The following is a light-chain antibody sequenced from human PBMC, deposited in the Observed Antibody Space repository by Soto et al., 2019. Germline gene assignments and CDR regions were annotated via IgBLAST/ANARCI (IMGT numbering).Light chain of an antibody. CDR2: GAS. Sequence: EIVMTQSTATLSVSPGERATLSCRASQSVSSNLAWYHQKPGQAPRLLIYGASTRATGIPARFSGSRSGTEFTLTISSLQSEDFAVYYWQQYNNWPRTFGQGTKVEIK. CDR3: QQYNNWPRT. CDR1: QSVSSN. V-gene: IGKV3-15*01. J-gene: IGKJ1*01.